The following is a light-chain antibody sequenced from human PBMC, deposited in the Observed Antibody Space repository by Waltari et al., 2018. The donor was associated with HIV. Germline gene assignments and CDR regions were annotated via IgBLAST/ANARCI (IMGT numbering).Light chain of an antibody. CDR2: GAS. V-gene: IGKV4-1*01. J-gene: IGKJ3*01. Sequence: IVMTQSPELLDVSLRERATINCKSSQSLMASSNNFNFLAWYQQKPGQPPKLLIYGASTRDSGIPDRFSGSGSGTDFTLTIGSLQAEDVAVYYCQQCYRFPVTFGPGTKVEIK. CDR3: QQCYRFPVT. CDR1: QSLMASSNNFNF.